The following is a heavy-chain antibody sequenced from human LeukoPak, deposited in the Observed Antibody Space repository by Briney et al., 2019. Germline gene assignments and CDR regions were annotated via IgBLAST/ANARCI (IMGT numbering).Heavy chain of an antibody. V-gene: IGHV1-69*05. CDR2: IIPIFGTA. J-gene: IGHJ4*02. CDR1: GGTFSSYA. CDR3: ASGAPGQWLARYYFDY. D-gene: IGHD6-19*01. Sequence: SVRVSCKASGGTFSSYAISWVRQAPGQGLEWMGGIIPIFGTANYAQKFQGRVTITTDESTSTAYMELSSLRSEDTAVYYCASGAPGQWLARYYFDYWGQGTLVTVSS.